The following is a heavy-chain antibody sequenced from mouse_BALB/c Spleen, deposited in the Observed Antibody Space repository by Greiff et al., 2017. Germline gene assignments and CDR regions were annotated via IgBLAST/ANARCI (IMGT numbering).Heavy chain of an antibody. Sequence: VQLQQSGPGLVKPSQSLSLTCSVTGYSITSGYYWNWIRQFPGNKLEWMGYISYDGSNNYNPSLKNRISITRDTSKNQFFLKLNSVTTEDTATYYCANHYYGSSPYYYAMDYWGQGTSVTVSS. CDR2: ISYDGSN. CDR3: ANHYYGSSPYYYAMDY. D-gene: IGHD1-1*01. V-gene: IGHV3-6*02. CDR1: GYSITSGYY. J-gene: IGHJ4*01.